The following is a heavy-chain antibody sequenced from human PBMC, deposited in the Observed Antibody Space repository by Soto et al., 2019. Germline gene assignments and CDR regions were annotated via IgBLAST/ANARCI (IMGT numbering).Heavy chain of an antibody. Sequence: QVQLVQSGAEVKKPGSSVKVSCKASGGTFSSYAISWVRQAPGQGLEWMGGIIPIFGTANYAQKFQGRVTITADKSTSTAYMELSSLRSEDTSVYYCARATPLRCSGGSCYYQDYYYYGMDVWGQGTTVTVSS. CDR1: GGTFSSYA. D-gene: IGHD2-15*01. V-gene: IGHV1-69*06. J-gene: IGHJ6*02. CDR2: IIPIFGTA. CDR3: ARATPLRCSGGSCYYQDYYYYGMDV.